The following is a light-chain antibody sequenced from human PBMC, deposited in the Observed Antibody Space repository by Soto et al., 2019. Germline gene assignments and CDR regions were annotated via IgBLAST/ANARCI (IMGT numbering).Light chain of an antibody. CDR1: SSDIGGYNY. CDR2: DDS. J-gene: IGLJ2*01. CDR3: SSYAGSYILV. V-gene: IGLV2-11*01. Sequence: QSALTQPRSVSGSPGQSVTISCTGTSSDIGGYNYVSWYQQPPGKAPQLMNYDDSKRPSVVPDRFSGYKSGNTASLTISGLPAEDEADYYGSSYAGSYILVFGGGTKLTVL.